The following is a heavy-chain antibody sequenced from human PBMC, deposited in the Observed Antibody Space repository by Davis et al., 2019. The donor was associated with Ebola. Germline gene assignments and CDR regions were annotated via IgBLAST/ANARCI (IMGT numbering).Heavy chain of an antibody. D-gene: IGHD6-19*01. CDR1: GYTFTANF. J-gene: IGHJ4*02. V-gene: IGHV1-2*06. Sequence: AASVKVSCKASGYTFTANFIHWVRQAPGQGLEWMGRFNPNSGDTNLAQKFQGRVTMTRDTSINSAYMELNTLRSDDTAVYFCTRSGGAVAGYLFDYWGQGTLVTVSS. CDR2: FNPNSGDT. CDR3: TRSGGAVAGYLFDY.